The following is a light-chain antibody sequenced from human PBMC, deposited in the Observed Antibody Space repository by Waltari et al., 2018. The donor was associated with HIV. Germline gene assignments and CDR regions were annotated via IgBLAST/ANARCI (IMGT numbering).Light chain of an antibody. Sequence: QSALTQPRSVSGSPGQSVTFSCTGTSSDIGRYHFVSWSQQHPDKAPKLIIFDVNERPSVVTDRFAASKSGNTASLTISGLRAGDEADYYGCSFAGSYIWVFGGGTKLTVL. J-gene: IGLJ3*02. CDR1: SSDIGRYHF. CDR3: CSFAGSYIWV. V-gene: IGLV2-11*01. CDR2: DVN.